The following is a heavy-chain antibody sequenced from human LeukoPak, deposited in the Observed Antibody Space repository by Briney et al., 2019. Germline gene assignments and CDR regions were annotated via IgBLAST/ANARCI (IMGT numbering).Heavy chain of an antibody. D-gene: IGHD2-21*02. J-gene: IGHJ4*02. CDR1: GYTFTGYH. Sequence: ASVKVSCKASGYTFTGYHMHWVRQAPGQGLEWMGWINPNSGNTGYAQKFQGRVTMTRNTSISTAYMELSSLRSEDTAVYYCARAGAYCGGDCYSGDYFDYWGQGTLVTVSS. V-gene: IGHV1-8*02. CDR3: ARAGAYCGGDCYSGDYFDY. CDR2: INPNSGNT.